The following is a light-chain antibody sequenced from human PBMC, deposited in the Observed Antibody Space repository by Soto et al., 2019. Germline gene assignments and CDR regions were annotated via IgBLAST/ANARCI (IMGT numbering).Light chain of an antibody. CDR3: QTWGTGIWV. Sequence: QLVLTQSPSASASLGASVKLTCTLSSGHSSYVIAWHQQQPEKGPRYLMKVNSDGSHNKGDGIPDRFSGSSSGAERYLTISSLQSEDEADYYCQTWGTGIWVFGGGTKVTVL. CDR2: VNSDGSH. V-gene: IGLV4-69*01. J-gene: IGLJ3*02. CDR1: SGHSSYV.